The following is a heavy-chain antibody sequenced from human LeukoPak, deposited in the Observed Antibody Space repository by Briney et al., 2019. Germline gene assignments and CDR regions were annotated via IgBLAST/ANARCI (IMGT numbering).Heavy chain of an antibody. CDR2: IKSKTDGGTT. D-gene: IGHD3-16*02. V-gene: IGHV3-15*07. Sequence: PGGSLRLSCAASGFTFSNAWMNWVRQAPGKGLEWVGRIKSKTDGGTTDYAAPVKGRFTISRDDSKNTLYLQMNSLKTEDTAVYYCTTDRGDYVRGSYRNDAFDIWGQGTMVTVSS. CDR3: TTDRGDYVRGSYRNDAFDI. CDR1: GFTFSNAW. J-gene: IGHJ3*02.